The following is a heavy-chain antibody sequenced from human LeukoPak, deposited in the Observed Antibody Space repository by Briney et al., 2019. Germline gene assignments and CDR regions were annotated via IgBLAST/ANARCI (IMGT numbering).Heavy chain of an antibody. V-gene: IGHV3-23*01. J-gene: IGHJ4*02. CDR3: AKDHDSDILTGYVQFDY. Sequence: GGSLRLSCAASGFTFSSYGMSGVRQAPGKGLEWGSAISGSGGSTYYADSVKGRFTISRDNSKNTLYLQMNSLRAEDTAVYYCAKDHDSDILTGYVQFDYWGQGTLVTVSS. D-gene: IGHD3-9*01. CDR1: GFTFSSYG. CDR2: ISGSGGST.